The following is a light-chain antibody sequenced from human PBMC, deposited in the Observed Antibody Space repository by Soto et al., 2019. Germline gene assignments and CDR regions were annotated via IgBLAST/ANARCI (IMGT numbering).Light chain of an antibody. CDR1: QSVGTN. CDR3: QQRSNWSWT. Sequence: ELVMTQSPATLSMSPGERATLSCRASQSVGTNLAWYQQKPGQSPRLLMYGASTGATGIPARFSGSGSGTDFTLTISSLEPEDFAVYYCQQRSNWSWTFGQGTKVDI. J-gene: IGKJ1*01. V-gene: IGKV3-11*01. CDR2: GAS.